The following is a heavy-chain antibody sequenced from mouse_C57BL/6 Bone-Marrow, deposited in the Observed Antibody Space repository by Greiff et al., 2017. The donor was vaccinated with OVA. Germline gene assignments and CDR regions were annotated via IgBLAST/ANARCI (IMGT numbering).Heavy chain of an antibody. Sequence: VQGVESGAELARPGASVKLSCKASGYTFTSYGISWVKQRTGQGLEWIGEIYPRSGNTYYNEKFKGKATLTADKSSSTAYMELRSLTSEDSAVYFCARARRGSLYAMDYWGQGTSVTVSS. D-gene: IGHD1-1*02. CDR2: IYPRSGNT. CDR1: GYTFTSYG. V-gene: IGHV1-81*01. CDR3: ARARRGSLYAMDY. J-gene: IGHJ4*01.